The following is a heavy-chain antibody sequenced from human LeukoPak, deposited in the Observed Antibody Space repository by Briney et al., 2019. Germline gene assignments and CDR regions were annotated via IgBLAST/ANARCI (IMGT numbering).Heavy chain of an antibody. Sequence: SETLSLTCAVYGGSFSGYYWSWIRQPPGKGLEWIGEINHSGSTNYNPSLKSRVTISVDTSKNQFSLKLSSVTAADTAVYYCAREGEGRYFDPSNAFDIWGQGTMVTVSS. V-gene: IGHV4-34*01. J-gene: IGHJ3*02. CDR2: INHSGST. CDR1: GGSFSGYY. D-gene: IGHD3-9*01. CDR3: AREGEGRYFDPSNAFDI.